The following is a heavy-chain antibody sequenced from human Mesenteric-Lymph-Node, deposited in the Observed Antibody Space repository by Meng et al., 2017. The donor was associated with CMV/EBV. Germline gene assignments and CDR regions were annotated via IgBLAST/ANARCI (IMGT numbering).Heavy chain of an antibody. V-gene: IGHV4-59*01. D-gene: IGHD1-26*01. CDR2: IYYSGST. CDR3: ARGRGSYGGFDY. Sequence: GSLRLSCTVSGDSISSYYWSWIRQPPGKGLEWIGYIYYSGSTNYNPSLKSRVTISLDTSKNQFSLKLSSVTAADTAVYYCARGRGSYGGFDYWGQGTLVTVSS. J-gene: IGHJ4*02. CDR1: GDSISSYY.